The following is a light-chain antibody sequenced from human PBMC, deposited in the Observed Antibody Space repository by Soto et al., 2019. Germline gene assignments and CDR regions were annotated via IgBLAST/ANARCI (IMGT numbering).Light chain of an antibody. Sequence: VMTHSPSTLSLSAVGSATLSCRASQSVTSDLAWYQQKPGQAPRLLIYGASTRATGVPARFSGSGSGTDFTLTISRLEPEDYAVYYCQQYGHSLWTFGQGTKVDIK. V-gene: IGKV3-15*01. CDR1: QSVTSD. CDR2: GAS. J-gene: IGKJ1*01. CDR3: QQYGHSLWT.